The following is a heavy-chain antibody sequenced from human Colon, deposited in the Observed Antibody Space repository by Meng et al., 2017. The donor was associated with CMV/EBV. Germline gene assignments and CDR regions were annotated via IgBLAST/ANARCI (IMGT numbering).Heavy chain of an antibody. CDR3: ARKSTVLGVTGEEACDV. Sequence: GESLKISCGGSGSTFSSYKIIWVRQAPGKGLEWVAVISHDGKNRYYADSVKGRFTISRDNSNNTVSLQVNDLKAEDTAVYYCARKSTVLGVTGEEACDVWGQGTVVTVSS. CDR1: GSTFSSYK. CDR2: ISHDGKNR. D-gene: IGHD3-3*01. J-gene: IGHJ3*01. V-gene: IGHV3-30*04.